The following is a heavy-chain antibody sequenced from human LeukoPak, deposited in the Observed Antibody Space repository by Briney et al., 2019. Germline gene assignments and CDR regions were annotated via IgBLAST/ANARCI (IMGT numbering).Heavy chain of an antibody. J-gene: IGHJ3*02. Sequence: PSETLSLTCTVSGGSISSSSYYWGWIRQPPGKGLEWIGSIYYSGSTYYNPSLKSRVTISVDTSKNQSSLKLSSVTAADTAVYYCARQPYSSSWYGAFDIWGQGTMVTVSS. CDR1: GGSISSSSYY. CDR2: IYYSGST. D-gene: IGHD6-13*01. V-gene: IGHV4-39*01. CDR3: ARQPYSSSWYGAFDI.